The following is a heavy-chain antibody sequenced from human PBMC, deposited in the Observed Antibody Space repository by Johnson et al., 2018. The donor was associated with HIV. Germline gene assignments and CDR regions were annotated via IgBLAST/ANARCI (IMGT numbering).Heavy chain of an antibody. D-gene: IGHD5-12*01. CDR1: GFTFSSYG. J-gene: IGHJ3*02. CDR3: AREGVVATITDAFDI. Sequence: QEQLVESGGGVVQPGRSLRLSCAASGFTFSSYGMHWVRQAPGKGLEWVAVISYDGGIKHYADSVKGRFTISRDTSKNTLYLQMNSLRAEDTAGYYCAREGVVATITDAFDIWGQGTMVTVSS. V-gene: IGHV3-30*03. CDR2: ISYDGGIK.